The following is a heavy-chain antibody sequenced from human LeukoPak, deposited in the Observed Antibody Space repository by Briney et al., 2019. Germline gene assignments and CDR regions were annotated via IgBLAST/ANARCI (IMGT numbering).Heavy chain of an antibody. D-gene: IGHD2-8*01. CDR1: GFTFSTYT. CDR3: TRVRVYATIYYYNGMDV. CDR2: ISSRSSYI. Sequence: GGSLRLSCAASGFTFSTYTMNWLRQAPGKGLEWVSSISSRSSYIYYVDSVKGRFTISRDNAKNSLYLQMNNLRAEDTAVYYCTRVRVYATIYYYNGMDVWGQGTTVTVSS. V-gene: IGHV3-21*01. J-gene: IGHJ6*02.